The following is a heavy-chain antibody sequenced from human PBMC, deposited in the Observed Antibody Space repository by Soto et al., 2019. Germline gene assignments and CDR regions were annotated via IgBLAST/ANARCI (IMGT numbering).Heavy chain of an antibody. CDR2: ISSSSSTI. J-gene: IGHJ6*02. CDR1: GFTFSSYS. Sequence: PGGSLRLSCAASGFTFSSYSMNWVRQAPGKGLEWVSYISSSSSTIYYADSVKGRFTISRDNAKNSLYLQMNSLRDEDTAVYYCARDLDGIYYYYYYGMGVWGQGTTVTVSS. D-gene: IGHD1-1*01. CDR3: ARDLDGIYYYYYYGMGV. V-gene: IGHV3-48*02.